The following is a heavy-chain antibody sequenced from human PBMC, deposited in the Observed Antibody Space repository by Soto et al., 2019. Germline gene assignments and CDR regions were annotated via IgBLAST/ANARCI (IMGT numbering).Heavy chain of an antibody. D-gene: IGHD3-22*01. CDR3: ARSGGSGYYSAHYYGMDV. V-gene: IGHV1-8*01. CDR2: MNPESGST. CDR1: GSTFNTYD. Sequence: QEQLVQSGAEVKKPGASVKISCKASGSTFNTYDINWVRQATGQGLEWMGWMNPESGSTGFAQSFQGRITLTRNTSLNTVYMEVSSLTNEDTAVYFCARSGGSGYYSAHYYGMDVWGPGTTVTVSS. J-gene: IGHJ6*02.